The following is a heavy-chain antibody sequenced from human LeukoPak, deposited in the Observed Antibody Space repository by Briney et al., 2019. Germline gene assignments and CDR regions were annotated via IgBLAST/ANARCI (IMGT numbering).Heavy chain of an antibody. Sequence: GASVKVSCKASGYTFTSYGISWVRQATGQGLEWMGWMNPNSGNTGYAQKFQGRVTMTRNTSISTAYMELSSLRSEDTAVYYCAIPGGRDGYNYWHYYYYGMDVWGQGTTVTVSS. CDR1: GYTFTSYG. J-gene: IGHJ6*02. V-gene: IGHV1-8*02. D-gene: IGHD5-24*01. CDR2: MNPNSGNT. CDR3: AIPGGRDGYNYWHYYYYGMDV.